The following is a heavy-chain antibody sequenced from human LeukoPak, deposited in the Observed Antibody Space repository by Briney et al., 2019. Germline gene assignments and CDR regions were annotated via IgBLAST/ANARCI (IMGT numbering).Heavy chain of an antibody. CDR1: GYTFTSYY. CDR3: ARPLNDYGDWKLLDY. V-gene: IGHV1-46*01. J-gene: IGHJ4*02. CDR2: INPSGGST. D-gene: IGHD4-17*01. Sequence: ASVKVSCKASGYTFTSYYMHWVRQAPGQGVEWMGIINPSGGSTSYAQKFQGRVTMTRDTSTSTVYMELSSLRSEDTAVYYCARPLNDYGDWKLLDYWGQGTLVTVSS.